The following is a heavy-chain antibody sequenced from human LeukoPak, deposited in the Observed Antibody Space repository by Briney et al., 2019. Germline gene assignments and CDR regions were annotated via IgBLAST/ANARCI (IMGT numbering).Heavy chain of an antibody. V-gene: IGHV3-23*01. D-gene: IGHD1-26*01. Sequence: GGSLRLSCAASGFTFSSYAMSWVRQAPGKGLEWVSAISGSGSSTYYADSVKGRFTISRDNSKNTLYLQMNSLRAEDTAVYYCAKVDSGSYWAYGMDVWGQGTTVTVSS. CDR2: ISGSGSST. CDR3: AKVDSGSYWAYGMDV. CDR1: GFTFSSYA. J-gene: IGHJ6*02.